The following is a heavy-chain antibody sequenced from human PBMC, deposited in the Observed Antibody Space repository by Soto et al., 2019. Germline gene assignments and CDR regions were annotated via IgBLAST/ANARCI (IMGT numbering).Heavy chain of an antibody. CDR1: GFTFSSYA. D-gene: IGHD7-27*01. V-gene: IGHV3-23*01. CDR2: ISGSGGST. J-gene: IGHJ3*02. Sequence: GESLKISCAASGFTFSSYAMSWVRQAPGKGLEWVSAISGSGGSTYYADSVKGRFTISRDNSKNTLYLQMNSLRAEDTAVYYCAKASGPHGDEAFDIWGQGTMVTVSS. CDR3: AKASGPHGDEAFDI.